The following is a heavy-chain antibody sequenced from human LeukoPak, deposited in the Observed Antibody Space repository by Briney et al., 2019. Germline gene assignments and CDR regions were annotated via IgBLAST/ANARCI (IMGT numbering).Heavy chain of an antibody. CDR3: ARRLAMGYYYYGMDV. V-gene: IGHV4-59*01. J-gene: IGHJ6*02. D-gene: IGHD2/OR15-2a*01. CDR1: GGSISSYY. CDR2: IYYSGST. Sequence: XETLSLTCTVSGGSISSYYWSWLRQPPGKGLEWIGYIYYSGSTNYNPSLKSRVTISVATSKHHFSLKLSSLTAADTAVYYCARRLAMGYYYYGMDVWGQGTTVXVSS.